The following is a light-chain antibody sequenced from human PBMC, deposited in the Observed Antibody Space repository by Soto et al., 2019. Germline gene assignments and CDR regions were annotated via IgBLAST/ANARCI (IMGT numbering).Light chain of an antibody. CDR3: SSYTTSSTLV. CDR1: SSDVGSYNR. Sequence: QSALTQPPSVSGSPGQAVTISCTGTSSDVGSYNRVSWYQQPPGTAPKLMIYQVSNRPSGVPVRFSGSKSGNTASLTISGLQAEDEADYYCSSYTTSSTLVFGGGTKVTV. CDR2: QVS. J-gene: IGLJ3*02. V-gene: IGLV2-18*02.